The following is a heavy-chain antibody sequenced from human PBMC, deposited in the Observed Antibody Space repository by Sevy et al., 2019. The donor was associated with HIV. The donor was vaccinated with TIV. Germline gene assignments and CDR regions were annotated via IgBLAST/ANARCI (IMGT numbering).Heavy chain of an antibody. CDR2: IKQDGSDK. V-gene: IGHV3-7*01. CDR3: ARDLYSGSYYENY. Sequence: GGSLRLSCAASGFTLSSYWMSWVRQAPGKGLEWVANIKQDGSDKYYVDSVKGRFTMSRDNAKNSLYLQMNSLRAEDTAVYYCARDLYSGSYYENYWGQGTLVTVSS. CDR1: GFTLSSYW. J-gene: IGHJ4*02. D-gene: IGHD1-26*01.